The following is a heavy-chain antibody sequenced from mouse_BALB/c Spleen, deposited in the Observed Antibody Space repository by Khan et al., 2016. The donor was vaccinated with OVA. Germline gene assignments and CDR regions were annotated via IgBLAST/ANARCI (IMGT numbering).Heavy chain of an antibody. V-gene: IGHV2-6-7*01. CDR1: GFSLTGYI. J-gene: IGHJ3*01. Sequence: QVQLKQSGPGLVAPPQSLSITCTVSGFSLTGYIVNWVRQPPGKGLEWRGMIWGDGGTDYNSAPKSRLNISKDNSKSQVFLKMNSLQTDDTAREHYARGRRSLPRGFAYWGQGTLVTVSA. CDR2: IWGDGGT. CDR3: ARGRRSLPRGFAY. D-gene: IGHD6-2*01.